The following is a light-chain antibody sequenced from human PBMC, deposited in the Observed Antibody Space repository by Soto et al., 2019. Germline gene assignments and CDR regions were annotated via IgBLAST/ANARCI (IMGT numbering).Light chain of an antibody. CDR3: SSYTRSSTPYV. CDR2: DVS. V-gene: IGLV2-14*04. CDR1: NSEVGGYNY. J-gene: IGLJ1*01. Sequence: SLFGCPGQSITISLLGNNSEVGGYNYVSWHQQHPGKAPKLMIYDVSNRPSGVSNRFSGSKSGNTASLTISGLQAEDEADYYCSSYTRSSTPYVFGTGTKVTGL.